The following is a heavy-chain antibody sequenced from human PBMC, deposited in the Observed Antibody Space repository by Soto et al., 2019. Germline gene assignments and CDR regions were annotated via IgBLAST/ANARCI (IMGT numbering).Heavy chain of an antibody. CDR1: GDSISTDY. V-gene: IGHV4-59*08. CDR2: IYYGGST. J-gene: IGHJ4*02. CDR3: AKNWNWGSLVH. D-gene: IGHD7-27*01. Sequence: PSETLSLTWTVSGDSISTDYWSWIRQSPGKGLEWIGFIYYGGSTNYNPSLKSRVTISVDTPKNQFSLKLSSVTAADTAVYYCAKNWNWGSLVHWGQGTLVTVSS.